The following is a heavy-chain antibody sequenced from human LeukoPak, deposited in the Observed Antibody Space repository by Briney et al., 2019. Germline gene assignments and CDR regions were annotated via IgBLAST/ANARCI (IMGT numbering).Heavy chain of an antibody. CDR3: ARVQRGIAVALDY. J-gene: IGHJ4*02. D-gene: IGHD6-19*01. V-gene: IGHV3-48*03. Sequence: GGSLRLSCAASGFTFSSFAMSWVRQAPGKGLEWVSYISTTGSSIYYADSVKGRFTISRDNVKNLLYLQMNSLRAEDTAVYYCARVQRGIAVALDYWGQGTLATVSS. CDR1: GFTFSSFA. CDR2: ISTTGSSI.